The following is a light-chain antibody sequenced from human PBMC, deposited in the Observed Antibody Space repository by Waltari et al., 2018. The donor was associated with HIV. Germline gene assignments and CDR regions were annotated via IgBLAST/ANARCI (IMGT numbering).Light chain of an antibody. CDR3: SSYAGSAVI. J-gene: IGLJ2*01. Sequence: QSALTQPPSASGSRGQSVAISCTGTSNAIGAYNYVSWYQQHPGMAPKLIIYEVNKRPSGVPDRFSGSKSGNTASLTVSGLQAEDEADFYCSSYAGSAVIFGGGTKLTVL. CDR1: SNAIGAYNY. CDR2: EVN. V-gene: IGLV2-8*01.